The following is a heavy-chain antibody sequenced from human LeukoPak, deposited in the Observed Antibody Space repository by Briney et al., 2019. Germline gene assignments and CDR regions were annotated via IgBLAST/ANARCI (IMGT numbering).Heavy chain of an antibody. V-gene: IGHV1-2*02. CDR1: GYTFTGYY. CDR3: VKHNTTYDILTGSYYYYYMDV. J-gene: IGHJ6*03. Sequence: GASVKVPCKASGYTFTGYYMHWVRQAPGQGLDCMGWINPNSGGTNYAQKFYGRVTMTRDTSISTAYMELSRLRSDDTAVFFCVKHNTTYDILTGSYYYYYMDVWGKGTTVTISS. D-gene: IGHD3-9*01. CDR2: INPNSGGT.